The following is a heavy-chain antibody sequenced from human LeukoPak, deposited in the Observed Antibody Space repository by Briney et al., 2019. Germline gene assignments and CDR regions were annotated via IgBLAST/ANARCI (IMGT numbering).Heavy chain of an antibody. CDR3: AKRERYSSAWATDFDY. Sequence: EWVSAISGSAAATYYADSVKGRFTISRDNSNNVVWLQMNSLRAEDTATYYCAKRERYSSAWATDFDYWGQGTQVTVSS. D-gene: IGHD6-19*01. V-gene: IGHV3-23*01. J-gene: IGHJ4*02. CDR2: ISGSAAAT.